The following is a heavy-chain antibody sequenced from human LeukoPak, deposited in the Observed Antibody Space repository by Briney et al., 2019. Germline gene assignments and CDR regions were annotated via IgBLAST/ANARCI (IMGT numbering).Heavy chain of an antibody. CDR3: AYNEDRDSSTFCGGDCYSYFDY. V-gene: IGHV1-69*05. CDR1: GGTFSSYA. J-gene: IGHJ4*02. D-gene: IGHD2-21*02. Sequence: SVKVSCKASGGTFSSYAISWVRQAPGQGLEWMGGIIPVFATANYAQKFQGRVTITTDESTSTAYMELSSLRSEDTAVYYCAYNEDRDSSTFCGGDCYSYFDYWGQGTLVTVSS. CDR2: IIPVFATA.